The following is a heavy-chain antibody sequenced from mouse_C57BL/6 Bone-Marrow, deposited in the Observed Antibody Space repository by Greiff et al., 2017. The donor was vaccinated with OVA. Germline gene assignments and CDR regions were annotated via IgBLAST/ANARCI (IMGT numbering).Heavy chain of an antibody. CDR3: TRDGNYGSFDY. CDR2: ISSGGDYI. D-gene: IGHD2-1*01. V-gene: IGHV5-9-1*02. Sequence: EVKLVESGEGLVKPGGSLKLSCAASGFTFSSYAMSWVRQTPEKRLEWVAYISSGGDYIYYADTVKGRLTLSIDNARNTLYLQMSSLKTEDTAMYSCTRDGNYGSFDYGCQGTTLTVSA. J-gene: IGHJ2*01. CDR1: GFTFSSYA.